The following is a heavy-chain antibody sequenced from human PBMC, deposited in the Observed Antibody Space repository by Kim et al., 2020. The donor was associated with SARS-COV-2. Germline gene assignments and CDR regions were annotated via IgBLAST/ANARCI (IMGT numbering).Heavy chain of an antibody. Sequence: SETLSLTCTVSGGSISSYYWSWIWLPPGKGLGWVGFSYYSGSSNSNPSLKRRVTISVDTSKNQFSLKLSSVTAADTAVYYCARLGRAVAGTFDYWGQGTLGTVS. CDR1: GGSISSYY. CDR3: ARLGRAVAGTFDY. V-gene: IGHV4-59*08. CDR2: SYYSGSS. D-gene: IGHD6-19*01. J-gene: IGHJ4*02.